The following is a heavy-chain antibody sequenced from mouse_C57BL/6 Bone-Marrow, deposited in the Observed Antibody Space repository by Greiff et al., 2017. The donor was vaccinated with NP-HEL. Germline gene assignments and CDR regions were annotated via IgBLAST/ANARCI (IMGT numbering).Heavy chain of an antibody. CDR2: INPNYGTT. CDR1: GYSFTDYN. Sequence: VHVKQSGPELVKSGASVKISCKASGYSFTDYNMHWVKQSHGKSLEWIGVINPNYGTTSYNQKFKGKATLTVDQSSSTAYMQLNSLTSEDSAVYYCARFYSNSYYAMDYWGQGTSVTVSS. D-gene: IGHD2-5*01. CDR3: ARFYSNSYYAMDY. V-gene: IGHV1-39*01. J-gene: IGHJ4*01.